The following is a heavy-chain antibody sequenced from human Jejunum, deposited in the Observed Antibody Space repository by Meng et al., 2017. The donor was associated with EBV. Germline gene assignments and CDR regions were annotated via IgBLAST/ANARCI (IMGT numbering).Heavy chain of an antibody. V-gene: IGHV4-4*02. J-gene: IGHJ4*02. CDR1: GGSINSSAW. D-gene: IGHD2-15*01. CDR3: ARVRCSGGSCFYFDY. CDR2: IYHDGSS. Sequence: QVQLQESGPGLVNPAGTLSLTCAVSGGSINSSAWWTWVRQPPGEGLEWIGEIYHDGSSNYRPSLKSRVTILLDKSENHFSLKLNSVTAADTAVYYCARVRCSGGSCFYFDYWGQGALVTVSS.